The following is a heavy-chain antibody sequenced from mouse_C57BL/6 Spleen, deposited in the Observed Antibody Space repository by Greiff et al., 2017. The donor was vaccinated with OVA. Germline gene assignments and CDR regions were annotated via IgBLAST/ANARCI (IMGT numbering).Heavy chain of an antibody. Sequence: EVQRVESGGGLVQPGGSLSLSCAASGFTFTDYYMSWVRQPPGKALEWLGFIRNKANGYTTEYSASVKGRFTISRDNSQSILYLQMNALRAEDSATYYCARSPSTVGDYWGQGTTLTVSS. J-gene: IGHJ2*01. D-gene: IGHD1-1*01. V-gene: IGHV7-3*01. CDR3: ARSPSTVGDY. CDR2: IRNKANGYTT. CDR1: GFTFTDYY.